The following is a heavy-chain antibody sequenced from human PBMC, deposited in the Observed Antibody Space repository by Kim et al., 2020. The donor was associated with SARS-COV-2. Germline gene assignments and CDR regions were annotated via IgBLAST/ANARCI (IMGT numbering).Heavy chain of an antibody. Sequence: ASVKVSCKASGYTFTSYYMHWVRQAPGQGLEWMGIINPSGGSTSYAQKFQGRVTMTRDTSTSTVYMELSSLRSEDTAVYYCARDLRGSGYCSSTSCYSHYYYGMDVCGHGTTVTVSS. CDR2: INPSGGST. CDR3: ARDLRGSGYCSSTSCYSHYYYGMDV. V-gene: IGHV1-46*01. D-gene: IGHD2-2*01. CDR1: GYTFTSYY. J-gene: IGHJ6*02.